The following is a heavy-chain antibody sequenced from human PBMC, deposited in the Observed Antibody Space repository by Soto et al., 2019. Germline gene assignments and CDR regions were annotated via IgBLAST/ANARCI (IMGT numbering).Heavy chain of an antibody. D-gene: IGHD3-16*02. CDR3: ARSAVSPFGGLIGPFDY. Sequence: QVQLVQSGAEEKTPGASVKVSCKASGYTFTDYAIHWVRQAPGQRLEWMGWINAGNGNTKSSQKFQGRVTITRDTSASXXYMELSSLRSEDTAVYYCARSAVSPFGGLIGPFDYWGQGNLVTVSS. J-gene: IGHJ4*02. V-gene: IGHV1-3*05. CDR1: GYTFTDYA. CDR2: INAGNGNT.